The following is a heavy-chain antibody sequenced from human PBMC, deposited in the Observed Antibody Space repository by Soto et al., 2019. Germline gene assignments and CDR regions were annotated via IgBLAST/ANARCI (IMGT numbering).Heavy chain of an antibody. D-gene: IGHD1-26*01. Sequence: EDQLVESGGGLVQPGGSLRLTCAVSGFSFRSDWMNWVRQAPGKGLEWVAHTNQAGSEKYYLDFVKGRFTISGDNAKNSLNLQMNSLRAEDTAIYYCSGGVGDAIWGQGTLVTVSS. J-gene: IGHJ4*02. V-gene: IGHV3-7*04. CDR3: SGGVGDAI. CDR1: GFSFRSDW. CDR2: TNQAGSEK.